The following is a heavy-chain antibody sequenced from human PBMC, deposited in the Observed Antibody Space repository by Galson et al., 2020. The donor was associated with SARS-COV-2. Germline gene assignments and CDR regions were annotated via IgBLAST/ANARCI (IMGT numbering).Heavy chain of an antibody. J-gene: IGHJ4*02. CDR2: INYSGNT. CDR1: AGSISSDSYY. Sequence: SETLSLTCSVSAGSISSDSYYWSWIRQHPGKGLEWIGYINYSGNTYYNPSLKSRITLSLDTSKNQFSLKLSSVTAADTAIYFCARNIQLLFDFWGQGTLVSVTS. CDR3: ARNIQLLFDF. D-gene: IGHD5-18*01. V-gene: IGHV4-31*03.